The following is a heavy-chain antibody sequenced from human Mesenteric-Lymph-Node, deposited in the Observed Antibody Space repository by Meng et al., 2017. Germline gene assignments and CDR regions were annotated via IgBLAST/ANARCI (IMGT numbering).Heavy chain of an antibody. J-gene: IGHJ6*02. CDR3: ARDHSGLDAEGNYYYYYGMDF. CDR2: IGYDGSNK. CDR1: GFTFSSYG. V-gene: IGHV3-33*08. Sequence: GGSLRLSCAASGFTFSSYGMHWVRQAPGKGLEGVAVIGYDGSNKYYADSVKGRFTISRDNSKNTLYLQMNSLRAEDTAVYYCARDHSGLDAEGNYYYYYGMDFWGQGTTVTVSS. D-gene: IGHD6-19*01.